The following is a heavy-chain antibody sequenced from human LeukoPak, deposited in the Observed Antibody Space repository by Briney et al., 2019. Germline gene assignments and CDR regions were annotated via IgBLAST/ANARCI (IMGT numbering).Heavy chain of an antibody. V-gene: IGHV1-2*02. D-gene: IGHD3-10*01. CDR2: INPNSGGT. J-gene: IGHJ4*02. CDR1: GYTFTGYY. CDR3: ARDRGEGSGSYFPFDY. Sequence: ASVKVSCKASGYTFTGYYMHWVRQAPGQGLEWMGWINPNSGGTNYAQKFQGRVTMTRDTSISTAYMELSRLRSDDTAVYYCARDRGEGSGSYFPFDYWAREPWSPSPQ.